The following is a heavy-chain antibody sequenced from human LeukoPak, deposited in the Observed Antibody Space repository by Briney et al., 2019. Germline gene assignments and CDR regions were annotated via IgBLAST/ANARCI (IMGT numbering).Heavy chain of an antibody. Sequence: GASVKVSCKASGGTFSSYAISWVRQAPGQGLEWMGRIIPILGIANYAQKFQGRVTITADKSTSTACMELSSLRSEDTAVYYCARHLGAAAAYFDYWGQGTLVTVSS. J-gene: IGHJ4*02. CDR2: IIPILGIA. V-gene: IGHV1-69*04. CDR1: GGTFSSYA. CDR3: ARHLGAAAAYFDY. D-gene: IGHD6-13*01.